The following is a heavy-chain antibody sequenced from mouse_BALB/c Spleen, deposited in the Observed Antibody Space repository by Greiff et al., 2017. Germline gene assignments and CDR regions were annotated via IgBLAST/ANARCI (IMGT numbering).Heavy chain of an antibody. Sequence: VQLQQSGAELVKPGASVKMSCKASGYTFTSYWMHWVKQRPGQGLEWIGVIDPSDSYTSYNQKFKGKATLTVDTSSSTAYMQLSSLTSEDSAVYYCTRSGVRPLDYWGQGTTLTVSS. CDR1: GYTFTSYW. V-gene: IGHV1S127*01. CDR2: IDPSDSYT. J-gene: IGHJ2*01. D-gene: IGHD2-14*01. CDR3: TRSGVRPLDY.